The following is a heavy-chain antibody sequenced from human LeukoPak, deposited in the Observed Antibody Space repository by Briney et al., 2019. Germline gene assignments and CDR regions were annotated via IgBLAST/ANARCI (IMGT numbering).Heavy chain of an antibody. Sequence: SVRVSCKASGGTFSSYAICWVRQAPGQGLEWMGGIIPIFGTANYAQKFQGRVTITADESTSTAYMELSSLRSEDTAVYYCASGDVDFWSGYYDDAFDNWGQGTMVTVSS. CDR2: IIPIFGTA. J-gene: IGHJ3*02. V-gene: IGHV1-69*01. CDR3: ASGDVDFWSGYYDDAFDN. CDR1: GGTFSSYA. D-gene: IGHD3-3*01.